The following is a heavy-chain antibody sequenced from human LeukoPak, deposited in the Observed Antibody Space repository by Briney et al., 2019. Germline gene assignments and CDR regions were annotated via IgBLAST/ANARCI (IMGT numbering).Heavy chain of an antibody. CDR1: VGTFSSYV. Sequence: SVKVSCKASVGTFSSYVISWVRQAPGQGLEWMGGIIPIFGTANYAQKFQGRVTITADESTSTAYMELSSLRSEDTAVYYCARCDYDYVWGSYRPSKHDAFDIWGQGTMVTVSS. CDR3: ARCDYDYVWGSYRPSKHDAFDI. D-gene: IGHD3-16*02. J-gene: IGHJ3*02. V-gene: IGHV1-69*01. CDR2: IIPIFGTA.